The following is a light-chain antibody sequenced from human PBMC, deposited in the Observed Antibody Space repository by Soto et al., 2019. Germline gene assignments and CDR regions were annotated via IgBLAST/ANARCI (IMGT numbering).Light chain of an antibody. V-gene: IGKV1-5*03. CDR1: QSISSW. J-gene: IGKJ4*01. CDR3: QHYNSPLT. CDR2: KAS. Sequence: DIQMTQSPSTLSASVGDRVTITCRASQSISSWLAWYQQKPGKAPKLLIYKASSLESGVPSRFSGSGSGTEFTLTISSLQPDDFATYYCQHYNSPLTFGGGTKV.